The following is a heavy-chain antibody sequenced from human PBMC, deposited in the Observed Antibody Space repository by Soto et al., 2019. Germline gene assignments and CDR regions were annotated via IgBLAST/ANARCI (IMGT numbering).Heavy chain of an antibody. J-gene: IGHJ6*02. Sequence: GGSLRLSCAPSGFTVSSNYMSWVRQAPGKGLEWVSVIYSGGSTYYADSVKGRFTISRDNSKNTLYLQMNSLRAEDTAVYYCAREPSHYDILTGYYNVSYYYYGMDVWGQGTTVTVSS. V-gene: IGHV3-66*01. D-gene: IGHD3-9*01. CDR2: IYSGGST. CDR3: AREPSHYDILTGYYNVSYYYYGMDV. CDR1: GFTVSSNY.